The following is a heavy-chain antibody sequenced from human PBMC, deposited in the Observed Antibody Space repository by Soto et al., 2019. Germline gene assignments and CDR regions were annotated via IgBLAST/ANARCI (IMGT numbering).Heavy chain of an antibody. V-gene: IGHV4-4*02. Sequence: QVQLQESGPGLLKPSGTLSLTCAVSGGSITSNWWSWVRQPPGKGLEWIGETYHTGATNYNPSLVSGVTMSLDKSQNQFSLNLNSVTAADSALCYWARHIAVATTRGFDLWCRGTVVTVSS. D-gene: IGHD2-21*01. CDR1: GGSITSNW. CDR3: ARHIAVATTRGFDL. CDR2: TYHTGAT. J-gene: IGHJ4*02.